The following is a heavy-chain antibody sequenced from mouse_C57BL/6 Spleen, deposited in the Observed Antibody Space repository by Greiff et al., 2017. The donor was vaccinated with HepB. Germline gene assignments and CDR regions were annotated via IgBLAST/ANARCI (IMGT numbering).Heavy chain of an antibody. Sequence: QVTLKESGPGLVQPSQSLSITCTVSGFSLTSYGVHWVRQSPGKGLEWLGVIWRGGSTDYNAAFMSRLSITKDNSKSQVFFKMNSLQADDTAIYYCANYGSSLGYYAMDYWGQGTSVTVSS. V-gene: IGHV2-5*01. J-gene: IGHJ4*01. CDR1: GFSLTSYG. CDR3: ANYGSSLGYYAMDY. D-gene: IGHD1-1*01. CDR2: IWRGGST.